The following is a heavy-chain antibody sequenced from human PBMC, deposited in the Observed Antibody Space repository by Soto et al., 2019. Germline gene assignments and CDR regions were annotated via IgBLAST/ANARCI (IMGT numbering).Heavy chain of an antibody. D-gene: IGHD3-3*01. V-gene: IGHV3-74*01. J-gene: IGHJ4*02. CDR3: TRDRDSSGFDY. CDR1: GFTFSSYW. CDR2: IKSDGSST. Sequence: GGSLRLSCAASGFTFSSYWMHWVRQAPGKGLVWVSRIKSDGSSTSYADSVKGRFTIARDNAKNTLYLQMNSLRAEDTAVYYCTRDRDSSGFDYWGQGTLVTVSS.